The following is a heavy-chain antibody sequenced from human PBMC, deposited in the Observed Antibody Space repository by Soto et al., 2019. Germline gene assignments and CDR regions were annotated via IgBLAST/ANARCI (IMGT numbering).Heavy chain of an antibody. Sequence: GGSLRLSCASSGFNFSFYAIHWVRQTPCKGLEWLAVISFDGNNIYYADSVRGRFIIYRDSPSSMLYLQMNNLKPEDSAIYYCARVGCSRTWCVTKFDIWGQGTVVTVS. J-gene: IGHJ3*02. CDR3: ARVGCSRTWCVTKFDI. CDR2: ISFDGNNI. V-gene: IGHV3-30-3*01. D-gene: IGHD4-17*01. CDR1: GFNFSFYA.